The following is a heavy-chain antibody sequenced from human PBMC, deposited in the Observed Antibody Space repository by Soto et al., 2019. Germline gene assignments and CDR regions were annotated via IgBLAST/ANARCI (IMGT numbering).Heavy chain of an antibody. D-gene: IGHD2-21*02. CDR2: IWYDGSNK. V-gene: IGHV3-33*01. CDR1: GFTFSSYG. J-gene: IGHJ6*02. CDR3: ARAFIREAPEVVVTAIRPPEDYYYGMDV. Sequence: GGSLRLSCAASGFTFSSYGMHWVRQAPGKGLEWVAVIWYDGSNKYYADSVKGRFTISRANSKNTLYLQMNSLRAEDTAVYYCARAFIREAPEVVVTAIRPPEDYYYGMDVWGQGTTVTVSS.